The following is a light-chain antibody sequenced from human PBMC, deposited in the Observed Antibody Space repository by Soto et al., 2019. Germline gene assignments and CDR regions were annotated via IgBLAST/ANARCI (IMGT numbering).Light chain of an antibody. J-gene: IGLJ1*01. CDR2: EVS. CDR1: SSDVGAYNF. V-gene: IGLV2-14*01. CDR3: SSYTSNSTPYV. Sequence: QSALTQPASVSGSPGQSITISCTGTSSDVGAYNFVSWYQQHPDKAPKLMIYEVSNRPSGVSIRFSGSKSGNTASLTISGLQAEDEADYYCSSYTSNSTPYVFGTGTKLTVL.